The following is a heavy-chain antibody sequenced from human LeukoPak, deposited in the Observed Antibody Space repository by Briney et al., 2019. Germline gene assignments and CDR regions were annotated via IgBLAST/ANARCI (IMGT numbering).Heavy chain of an antibody. CDR2: IKQDGSEI. CDR3: ARDSSFLGVFDY. V-gene: IGHV3-7*01. Sequence: GGSLRLSCAASGFTYSSYWVSWVRQAPGKGLEWVANIKQDGSEIYYVDSVKGRITIARDNAKNSLYLQMISLRAEDTAVYDCARDSSFLGVFDYWGQGTLVTVSS. CDR1: GFTYSSYW. J-gene: IGHJ4*02. D-gene: IGHD3-3*02.